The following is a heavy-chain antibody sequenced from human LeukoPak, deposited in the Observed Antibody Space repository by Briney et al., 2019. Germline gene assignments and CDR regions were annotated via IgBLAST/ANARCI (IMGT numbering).Heavy chain of an antibody. J-gene: IGHJ6*02. Sequence: GGSLRLSCAASGFTVSSNYMSWVRQAPGKGLEWVSVIYSGGGTYYADSVKGRFTISRDNSKNTLYLQMNSLRAEDTAVYYCAKRVAVAVYGMDVWGQGTTVTVSS. D-gene: IGHD6-19*01. CDR3: AKRVAVAVYGMDV. V-gene: IGHV3-66*01. CDR2: IYSGGGT. CDR1: GFTVSSNY.